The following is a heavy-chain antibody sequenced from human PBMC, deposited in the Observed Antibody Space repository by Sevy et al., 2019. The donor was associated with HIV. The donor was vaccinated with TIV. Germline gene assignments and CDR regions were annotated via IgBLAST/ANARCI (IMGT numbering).Heavy chain of an antibody. CDR1: GFTFSSYA. Sequence: GGSLRLSCAASGFTFSSYAMHWVRQAPGKGLEWVAVISSDGSNKYYADSVKGRFTISRDNSKNTLYLQMNSLRAEDTDVNYCASGGGAYYDYVQGYWGQGTLVTVSS. CDR3: ASGGGAYYDYVQGY. D-gene: IGHD3-16*01. J-gene: IGHJ4*02. V-gene: IGHV3-30*04. CDR2: ISSDGSNK.